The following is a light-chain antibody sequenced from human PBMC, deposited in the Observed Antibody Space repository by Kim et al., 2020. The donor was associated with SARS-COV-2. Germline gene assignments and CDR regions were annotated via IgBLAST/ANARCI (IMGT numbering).Light chain of an antibody. CDR1: RDSRND. CDR2: GAS. Sequence: SAGEKVTTTCRARRDSRNDLDWYQQNQGRAPKRLIYGASSLQSGVPSRFSGSGSGTEFTLTISRVQPEEFATYFCLQHSTYTSTFGQGTRLESK. CDR3: LQHSTYTST. J-gene: IGKJ5*01. V-gene: IGKV1-17*01.